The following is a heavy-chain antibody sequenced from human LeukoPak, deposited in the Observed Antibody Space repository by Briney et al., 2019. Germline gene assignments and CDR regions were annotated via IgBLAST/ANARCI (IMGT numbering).Heavy chain of an antibody. D-gene: IGHD4-23*01. CDR2: ISTSSTYI. Sequence: GGSLRLSCAASGFTFSTYSMNWVRQAPGKGLEWVSSISTSSTYIYYADSVKGRFTISRDNAKNSLYLQMNSLRAEDTAVYYCARHEPVVTLSSYYYGMDVWGPGTTVTVSS. J-gene: IGHJ6*02. V-gene: IGHV3-21*01. CDR3: ARHEPVVTLSSYYYGMDV. CDR1: GFTFSTYS.